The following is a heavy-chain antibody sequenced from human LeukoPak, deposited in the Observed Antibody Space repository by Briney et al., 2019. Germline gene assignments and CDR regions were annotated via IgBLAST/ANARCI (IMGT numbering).Heavy chain of an antibody. D-gene: IGHD2-15*01. CDR2: INHSGST. V-gene: IGHV4-34*01. Sequence: SETLSLTCAVYGGSFSGYYWSWIRQPPGKGLEWIGEINHSGSTNYNPSLKSRVTISVDTSENQFSLKLSSVTAADTAVYYCARGGRDIVVVVAASPYYYYYMDVWGKGTTVTVSS. CDR3: ARGGRDIVVVVAASPYYYYYMDV. CDR1: GGSFSGYY. J-gene: IGHJ6*03.